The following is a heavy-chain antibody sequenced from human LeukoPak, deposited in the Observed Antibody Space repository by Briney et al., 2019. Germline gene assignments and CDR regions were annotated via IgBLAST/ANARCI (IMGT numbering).Heavy chain of an antibody. V-gene: IGHV3-11*04. D-gene: IGHD6-19*01. Sequence: GGPLRLSCAASGFTFSDYYMSWIRQPPGKGLEWVSYIISSGSTIYYADSVKGRFTISRDNAKNSLYLQMNSLRAEDTAVYYCARDIRGAVDYYYYMDVWGKGTTVTVSS. CDR1: GFTFSDYY. CDR2: IISSGSTI. J-gene: IGHJ6*03. CDR3: ARDIRGAVDYYYYMDV.